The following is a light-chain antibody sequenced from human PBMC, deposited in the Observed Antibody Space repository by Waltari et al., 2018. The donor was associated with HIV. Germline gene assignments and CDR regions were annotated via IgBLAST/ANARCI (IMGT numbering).Light chain of an antibody. Sequence: QSVLTQPPSASGTPGQRVTISCSGSSSTIGSNYVLWYQHLPGAAPKLLIYRSSQRPSGVPDRFSDSKSGTSASLAISGLRSEDEADYYCAAWDDTLSGLVFGGGTQLTVL. CDR1: SSTIGSNY. CDR2: RSS. V-gene: IGLV1-47*01. J-gene: IGLJ2*01. CDR3: AAWDDTLSGLV.